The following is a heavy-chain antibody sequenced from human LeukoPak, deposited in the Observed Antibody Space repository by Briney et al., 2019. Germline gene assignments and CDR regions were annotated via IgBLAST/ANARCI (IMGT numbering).Heavy chain of an antibody. Sequence: PGGSLRLSCAASGFTFSDYSMNWVRQAPGKGLEWVSSIGRTGGSIFYADSVKGRFTISRDFAKNSLNLQMDSLRAEDTAVYYCARDRNWNYDYWGQGTLATVSS. D-gene: IGHD1-7*01. CDR3: ARDRNWNYDY. J-gene: IGHJ4*02. V-gene: IGHV3-21*01. CDR1: GFTFSDYS. CDR2: IGRTGGSI.